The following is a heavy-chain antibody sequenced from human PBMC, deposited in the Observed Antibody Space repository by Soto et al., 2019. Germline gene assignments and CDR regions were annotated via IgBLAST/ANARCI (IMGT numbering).Heavy chain of an antibody. D-gene: IGHD1-26*01. CDR3: ATRPTQVGASY. Sequence: GGSLRLSCAASGFTFSSYAMSWVRQAPGKGLEWVSAISGSGGSTYYADSVKGRFTISRDNSKNTLYLQMNSLRAEDTAVYYCATRPTQVGASYWGQGTLVTVSS. J-gene: IGHJ4*02. CDR1: GFTFSSYA. V-gene: IGHV3-23*01. CDR2: ISGSGGST.